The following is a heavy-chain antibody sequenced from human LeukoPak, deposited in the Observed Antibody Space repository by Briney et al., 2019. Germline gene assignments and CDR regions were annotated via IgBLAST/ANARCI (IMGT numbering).Heavy chain of an antibody. CDR2: IIPIFGTA. CDR1: GGTFSSYA. Sequence: SVKVSCKASGGTFSSYAISWVRQAPGQGLEWMGGIIPIFGTANYAQKFQGRVTITADESTSTAYMELRSLRSDDTAVYYCARDYYGSGSCADWGQGTLVTVSS. CDR3: ARDYYGSGSCAD. V-gene: IGHV1-69*01. D-gene: IGHD3-10*01. J-gene: IGHJ4*02.